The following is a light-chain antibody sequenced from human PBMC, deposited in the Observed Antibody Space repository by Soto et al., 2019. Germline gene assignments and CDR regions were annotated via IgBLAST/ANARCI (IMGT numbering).Light chain of an antibody. CDR3: CSYAGSSTRV. J-gene: IGLJ3*02. Sequence: QSALTQPASVSGSPGQSITISCTGTSSDVGSSNLVSWYQQHPGKPPKLMIYEGSKRPSGVSDRFSGSKPGNTASLTISGLQAEDEGDYYCCSYAGSSTRVLGGGTKLTVL. V-gene: IGLV2-23*01. CDR1: SSDVGSSNL. CDR2: EGS.